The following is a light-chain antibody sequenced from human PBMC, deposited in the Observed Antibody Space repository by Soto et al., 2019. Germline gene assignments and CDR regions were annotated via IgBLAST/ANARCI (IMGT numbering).Light chain of an antibody. J-gene: IGKJ1*01. Sequence: DIVMTQSPDSLAVSLGGRATINCKSSQSVLYSSNNQNYLAWYQQKPGQPPKLLIYWASTRESGVPDRFSGSGSGTDFSLTISSLQAEDVAVYYCQQYDSTPPTFGQGTKVEIK. V-gene: IGKV4-1*01. CDR1: QSVLYSSNNQNY. CDR2: WAS. CDR3: QQYDSTPPT.